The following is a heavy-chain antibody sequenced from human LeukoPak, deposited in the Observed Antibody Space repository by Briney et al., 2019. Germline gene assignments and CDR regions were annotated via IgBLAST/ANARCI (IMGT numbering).Heavy chain of an antibody. J-gene: IGHJ4*02. CDR2: IYPGDSDT. V-gene: IGHV5-51*01. Sequence: GESLKISCKGSGYSFTSYWIGWVRQMPGKGLEWMGIIYPGDSDTRYSPSFQGQVTISVDKSISTAYLQWSSLKASDTAMYYCARYCSGGTCHQGIDYWGQGTLVTVSS. D-gene: IGHD2-15*01. CDR3: ARYCSGGTCHQGIDY. CDR1: GYSFTSYW.